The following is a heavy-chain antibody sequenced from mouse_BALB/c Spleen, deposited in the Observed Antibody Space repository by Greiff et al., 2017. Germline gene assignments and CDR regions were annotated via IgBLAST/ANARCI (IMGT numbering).Heavy chain of an antibody. D-gene: IGHD2-4*01. V-gene: IGHV2-9-2*01. J-gene: IGHJ3*01. Sequence: QVTLKESGPGLVAPSQSLSITCTVSGFSLTSYDISWIRQPPGKGLEWLGVIWTGGGTNYNSAFMSRLSISKDNSKSQVFLKMNSLQTDDTAIYCCVREWDYDNGFAYWGQGTLVTVSA. CDR2: IWTGGGT. CDR1: GFSLTSYD. CDR3: VREWDYDNGFAY.